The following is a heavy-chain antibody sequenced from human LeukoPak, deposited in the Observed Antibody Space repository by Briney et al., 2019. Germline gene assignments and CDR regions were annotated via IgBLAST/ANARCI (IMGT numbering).Heavy chain of an antibody. CDR1: GFTFSSAW. J-gene: IGHJ4*02. D-gene: IGHD3-9*01. CDR3: STYLGASAAYYFDF. Sequence: GSLRLSCAASGFTFSSAWMSWVRQAPGEGLEWVGHIKSKTDGGTRDYAAPVKGRFTISRDDSKNMLNLQMNSLKTEDTAVYYCSTYLGASAAYYFDFWGQGTLVTVSS. CDR2: IKSKTDGGTR. V-gene: IGHV3-15*01.